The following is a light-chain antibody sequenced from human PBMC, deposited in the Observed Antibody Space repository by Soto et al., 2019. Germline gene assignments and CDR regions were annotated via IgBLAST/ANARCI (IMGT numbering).Light chain of an antibody. CDR2: VNS. J-gene: IGLJ1*01. V-gene: IGLV1-40*01. CDR3: QSYDSSLSAPYV. Sequence: QLVLTQPPSVSGAPGQRVTISCTGSSSNIGAGYDVHWYQQLPGTAPKLLIYVNSNRPSGVPDRFSGSKSGTSASLAITGLQAEDEADYYCQSYDSSLSAPYVFGTGTKVTVL. CDR1: SSNIGAGYD.